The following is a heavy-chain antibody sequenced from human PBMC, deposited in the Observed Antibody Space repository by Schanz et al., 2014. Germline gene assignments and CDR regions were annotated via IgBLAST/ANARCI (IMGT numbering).Heavy chain of an antibody. CDR1: GFPFNEYG. CDR2: ISSSGSSI. J-gene: IGHJ4*02. CDR3: ARLDSSSWYPRY. Sequence: EVQLVESGGGLVQPGRSLRLSCAASGFPFNEYGMLWVRQAPGKGLEWVSSISSSGSSIYYADSVKGRFTISRDNANNSLFLRMNSLRAEDTAVYYCARLDSSSWYPRYWGQGTLVTVSS. V-gene: IGHV3-21*04. D-gene: IGHD6-13*01.